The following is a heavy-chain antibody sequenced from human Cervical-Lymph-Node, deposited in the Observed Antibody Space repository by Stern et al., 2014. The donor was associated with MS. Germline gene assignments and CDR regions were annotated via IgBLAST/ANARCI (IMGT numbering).Heavy chain of an antibody. Sequence: VKLVESGAEVKKPGASVNVSCKASGYTFTSHYMHWVRQAPGQGLEWVGIINPSGDSANYAQKFQGRITMTRDTSTSTVYMELSSLRSEDTALYYCASGTGNKRPTGNYWGQGTLVTVSS. J-gene: IGHJ4*02. D-gene: IGHD3/OR15-3a*01. CDR1: GYTFTSHY. CDR3: ASGTGNKRPTGNY. V-gene: IGHV1-46*01. CDR2: INPSGDSA.